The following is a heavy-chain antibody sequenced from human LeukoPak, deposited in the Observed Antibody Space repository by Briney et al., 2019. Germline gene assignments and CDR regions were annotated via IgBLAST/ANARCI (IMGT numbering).Heavy chain of an antibody. D-gene: IGHD4-23*01. J-gene: IGHJ3*02. CDR3: ARHVASTVVTNGDAFDI. CDR1: GYSFTSYW. CDR2: IYPGDSDT. V-gene: IGHV5-51*01. Sequence: GESLKISCKGSGYSFTSYWIGWVRQMPGKGLEWMGIIYPGDSDTRYSPSFQGQVTISADKSISTAYLQWSSLKASDTAMYYCARHVASTVVTNGDAFDIWDQGTMVTVSS.